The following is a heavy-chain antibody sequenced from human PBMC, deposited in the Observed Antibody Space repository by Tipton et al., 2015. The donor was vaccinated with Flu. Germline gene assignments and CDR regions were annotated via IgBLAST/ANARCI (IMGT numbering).Heavy chain of an antibody. Sequence: GLVKPSETLSLTCTVSGGSISSSRYYWGWIRQPPGKGLEWIGSIYHSGTAYYNPSLKSRVTISVDTSKNQISLKLSSVTAADTAVYYRARYPGSNYHWFGPWGQGALVTVSS. CDR3: ARYPGSNYHWFGP. CDR2: IYHSGTA. D-gene: IGHD4-11*01. CDR1: GGSISSSRYY. V-gene: IGHV4-39*07. J-gene: IGHJ5*02.